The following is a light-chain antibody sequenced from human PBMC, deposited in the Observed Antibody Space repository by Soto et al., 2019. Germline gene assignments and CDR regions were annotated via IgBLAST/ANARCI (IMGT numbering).Light chain of an antibody. CDR2: EVT. CDR1: SSDVGGYNY. Sequence: QSVLTQPASVSGSPGQSITISCTGTSSDVGGYNYVSWYQQYPGKAPKLIIYEVTNRPSGVSNRFSGSKSGNTASLTISGLQPEDESDYYCSSYTSSNTLYVFAAGTKLTVL. CDR3: SSYTSSNTLYV. J-gene: IGLJ1*01. V-gene: IGLV2-14*01.